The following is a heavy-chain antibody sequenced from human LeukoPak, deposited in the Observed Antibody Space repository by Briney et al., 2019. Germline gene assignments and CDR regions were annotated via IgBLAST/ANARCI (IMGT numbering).Heavy chain of an antibody. Sequence: SETLSLTCTVSGGSISSGDYYWSWIRQPPGKGLEWIGYIYYSGSTYYNPSLKSRVTISVDTSKNQFSLKLSSVTAADTAVYYCARGPKATYFVYWGQGTLVTVSS. J-gene: IGHJ4*02. D-gene: IGHD5-12*01. CDR3: ARGPKATYFVY. V-gene: IGHV4-30-4*01. CDR2: IYYSGST. CDR1: GGSISSGDYY.